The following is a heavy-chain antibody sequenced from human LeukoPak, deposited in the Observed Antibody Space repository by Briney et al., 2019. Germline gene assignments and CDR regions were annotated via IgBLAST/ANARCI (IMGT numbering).Heavy chain of an antibody. CDR1: GFTFSSYA. J-gene: IGHJ4*02. V-gene: IGHV3-23*01. CDR2: ISGSGGST. Sequence: GGSLRLSCAASGFTFSSYAMSWVRQAPGKGLEWVSAISGSGGSTYYADSVKGRFTISRDNSKNTLYLQMNSQRAEDTAVYYCAKTGGYQRYYFDYWGQGTLVTVSS. D-gene: IGHD3-22*01. CDR3: AKTGGYQRYYFDY.